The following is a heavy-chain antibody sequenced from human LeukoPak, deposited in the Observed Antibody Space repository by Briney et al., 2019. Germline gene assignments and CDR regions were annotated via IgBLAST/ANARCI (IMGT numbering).Heavy chain of an antibody. CDR2: ISSSRSTR. J-gene: IGHJ5*02. Sequence: PGGSLRLSCAASGFTFGDYGMSWVRQAPGKGLEWVSYISSSRSTRYYADSVRGRFTISRDNAKNSLYLQMNSLRDEDTAVYYCKRDYGAWGQGTLVTVSP. D-gene: IGHD4/OR15-4a*01. V-gene: IGHV3-48*02. CDR3: KRDYGA. CDR1: GFTFGDYG.